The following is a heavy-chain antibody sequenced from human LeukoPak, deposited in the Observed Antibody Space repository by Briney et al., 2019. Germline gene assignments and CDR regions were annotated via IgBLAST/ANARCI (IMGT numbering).Heavy chain of an antibody. V-gene: IGHV3-23*01. CDR3: AKGSGTAEDY. CDR2: ISGSGTST. J-gene: IGHJ4*02. Sequence: GGSLRLSCAASGFTFSSYAMSWVRQAPGKGLEWVSVISGSGTSTSYADSVKGRFTISRDNSKNTLYLQMNSLRAEDTAVYYCAKGSGTAEDYWGQGTLVTVSS. CDR1: GFTFSSYA. D-gene: IGHD6-25*01.